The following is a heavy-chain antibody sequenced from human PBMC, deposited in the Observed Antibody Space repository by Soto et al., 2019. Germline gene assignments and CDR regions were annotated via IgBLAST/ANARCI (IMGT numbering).Heavy chain of an antibody. V-gene: IGHV1-69*01. CDR3: ARGRDQPPVGLYFDS. Sequence: QVQLVQSGAEVKKPGSSVKVSCKASGGAFNNYIFDWVRQAPGQGLEWMGGIIPMFGTPKYAQTFQDRITISADVSTGTAYMGLPSRRFDDTAIYYCARGRDQPPVGLYFDSWGEGPRVTVSS. D-gene: IGHD1-26*01. CDR2: IIPMFGTP. J-gene: IGHJ4*02. CDR1: GGAFNNYI.